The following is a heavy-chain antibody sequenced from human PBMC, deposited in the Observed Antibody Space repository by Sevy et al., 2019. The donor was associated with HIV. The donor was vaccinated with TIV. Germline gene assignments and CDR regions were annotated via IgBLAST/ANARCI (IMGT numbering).Heavy chain of an antibody. Sequence: GGSLRLSCTAYGFTFSNYAVHWVRQAPGKGLEWVAIISHDEIHKDFADSVRGRFSISRDTSKNTIYLQMNRLRPEDTAVYYCARDLPHLLPWELSRGSDFWGQGTLVTVSS. V-gene: IGHV3-30*04. J-gene: IGHJ4*02. CDR1: GFTFSNYA. CDR3: ARDLPHLLPWELSRGSDF. CDR2: ISHDEIHK. D-gene: IGHD3-16*01.